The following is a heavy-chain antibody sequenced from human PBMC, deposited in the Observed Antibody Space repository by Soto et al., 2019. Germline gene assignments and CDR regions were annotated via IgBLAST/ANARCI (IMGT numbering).Heavy chain of an antibody. CDR1: GYSFTSYW. J-gene: IGHJ6*02. CDR3: ATVQITNYYYYGMDV. CDR2: IVPSDFFT. D-gene: IGHD3-16*01. Sequence: PGESLKISCKGSGYSFTSYWISWVRQMPGKGLEWMGRIVPSDFFTSYSPSFQGHVPISADKFFSTAYLQWSSLKASDTAMYYCATVQITNYYYYGMDVWGQGTRVTVSS. V-gene: IGHV5-10-1*01.